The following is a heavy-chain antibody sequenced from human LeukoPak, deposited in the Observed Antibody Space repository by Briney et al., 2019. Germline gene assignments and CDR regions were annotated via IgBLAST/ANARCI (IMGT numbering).Heavy chain of an antibody. J-gene: IGHJ6*03. CDR1: GLTFSSYW. CDR2: IKQDGSEK. Sequence: GGSLRLSCAASGLTFSSYWMTWARQAPGKGLEWVANIKQDGSEKYYVDSVKGRFTISRDNAKNSLHLQMNSLRAEDTAVYYCATVGSSTKGVYYYYYMDVWGKGTTVTVSS. CDR3: ATVGSSTKGVYYYYYMDV. D-gene: IGHD1/OR15-1a*01. V-gene: IGHV3-7*01.